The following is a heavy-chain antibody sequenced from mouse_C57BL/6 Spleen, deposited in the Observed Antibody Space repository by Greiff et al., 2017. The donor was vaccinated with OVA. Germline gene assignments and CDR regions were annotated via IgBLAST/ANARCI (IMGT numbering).Heavy chain of an antibody. CDR2: IDPSGSET. V-gene: IGHV1-52*01. CDR3: ARENYYGSSYRYFDD. D-gene: IGHD1-1*01. J-gene: IGHJ1*03. CDR1: GYTFTSYW. Sequence: QVQLQQPGAELVRPGSSVKLSCKASGYTFTSYWMHWVKQRPIQGLEWIGNIDPSGSETHYNQKFKDKATLTVNKSYSTAYMQLSSLTSEDSAVYDCARENYYGSSYRYFDDWGKGTTVTVSS.